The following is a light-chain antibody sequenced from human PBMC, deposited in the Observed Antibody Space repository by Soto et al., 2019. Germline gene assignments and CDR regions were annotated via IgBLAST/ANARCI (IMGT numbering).Light chain of an antibody. CDR3: GTWDSSLSAVV. V-gene: IGLV1-51*01. CDR1: SSNIGNNY. Sequence: QSVLTQPPSVSAAPGQTVTISCSGSSSNIGNNYVSWYQKFPGTAPKLLIYDNNKRRSGIPDRFSGSKSGTSATLGITGLQTGDEADYYCGTWDSSLSAVVFGGGTKLTVL. J-gene: IGLJ2*01. CDR2: DNN.